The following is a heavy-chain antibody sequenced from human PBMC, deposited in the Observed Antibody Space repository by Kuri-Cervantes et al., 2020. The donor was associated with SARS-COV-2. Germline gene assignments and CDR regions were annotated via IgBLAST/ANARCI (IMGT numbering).Heavy chain of an antibody. V-gene: IGHV3-21*01. Sequence: GGSLRLSCTASGFTFSSYGMHWVRQAPGKGLEWVSSISSSSSYIYYADSVKGRFTISRDNAKNSLYLQMNSLRAEDTAVYYCARDGQQLVLDYWGQGTLVTVSS. CDR2: ISSSSSYI. D-gene: IGHD6-13*01. CDR1: GFTFSSYG. CDR3: ARDGQQLVLDY. J-gene: IGHJ4*02.